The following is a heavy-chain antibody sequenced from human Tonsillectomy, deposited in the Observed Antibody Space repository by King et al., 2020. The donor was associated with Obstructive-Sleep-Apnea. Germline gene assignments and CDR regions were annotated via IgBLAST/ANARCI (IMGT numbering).Heavy chain of an antibody. CDR2: IWYDGSNK. D-gene: IGHD3-10*01. Sequence: VQLVESGGGVVQPGRSLRLSCAASGFTFSSYGMHWVRQAPGKGLEWVAVIWYDGSNKYYADSVKGRFTISRDNSKNTLYLQMNSLRAEDTAVYYCAKDPLNQLDLFYYLGKDVWGQGATVTVFS. V-gene: IGHV3-33*06. J-gene: IGHJ6*02. CDR3: AKDPLNQLDLFYYLGKDV. CDR1: GFTFSSYG.